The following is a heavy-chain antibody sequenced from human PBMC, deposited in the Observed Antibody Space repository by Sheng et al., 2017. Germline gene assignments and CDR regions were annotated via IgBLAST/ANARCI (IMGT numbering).Heavy chain of an antibody. CDR1: GGSISSSSYY. CDR3: ARDNIQLWFLWPPKTLNWFDP. CDR2: IYYSGST. V-gene: IGHV4-39*07. D-gene: IGHD5-18*01. J-gene: IGHJ5*02. Sequence: QLQLQESGPGLVKPSETLSLTCTVSGGSISSSSYYWGWIRQPPGKGLEWIGSIYYSGSTYYNPSLKSRVTISVDTSKNQFSLKLSSVTAADTAVYYCARDNIQLWFLWPPKTLNWFDPWGQGTLVTVSS.